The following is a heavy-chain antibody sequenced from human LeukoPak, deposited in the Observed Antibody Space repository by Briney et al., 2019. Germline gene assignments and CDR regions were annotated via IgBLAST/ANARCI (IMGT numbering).Heavy chain of an antibody. CDR2: ISNSGYST. CDR1: AFTFNNYA. D-gene: IGHD3-10*01. CDR3: AKDQREYGSGSFSYFDN. V-gene: IGHV3-23*01. J-gene: IGHJ4*02. Sequence: GGSLRLSCVASAFTFNNYAMSWVRQAPGKGLEWVSAISNSGYSTYYADSVKGRFTISRDKSENTLYMQMNSLRAEDTAVYYCAKDQREYGSGSFSYFDNWGQGTQVTVSS.